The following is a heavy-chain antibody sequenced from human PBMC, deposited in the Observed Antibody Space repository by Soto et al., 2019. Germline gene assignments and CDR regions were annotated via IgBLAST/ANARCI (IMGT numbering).Heavy chain of an antibody. CDR1: GYTFTSYG. Sequence: QVQLVQSGAEVKKPGASVKVSCKASGYTFTSYGISWVRQAPGQGLEWMGWISAYNGNTNYAQKLQGRVTMTTDTSTSTAYMELRSLRSDDTAVYYCARDGTYYYDSSGYPRGTYFDYWGQGTLVTVSS. V-gene: IGHV1-18*01. CDR3: ARDGTYYYDSSGYPRGTYFDY. J-gene: IGHJ4*02. CDR2: ISAYNGNT. D-gene: IGHD3-22*01.